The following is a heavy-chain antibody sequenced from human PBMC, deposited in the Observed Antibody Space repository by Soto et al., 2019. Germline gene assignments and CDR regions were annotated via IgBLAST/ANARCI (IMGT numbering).Heavy chain of an antibody. CDR1: GGTFSSYA. CDR2: IIPIFGTA. J-gene: IGHJ3*02. CDR3: ARYCSGGSCDSNTAFDI. Sequence: ASVKVSCKASGGTFSSYAISWVRQAPGQGLEWMGGIIPIFGTANYAQKFQGRVTITADKSTSTAYMELRSLRSDDTAVYYCARYCSGGSCDSNTAFDIWGQGTMVTVSS. V-gene: IGHV1-69*06. D-gene: IGHD2-15*01.